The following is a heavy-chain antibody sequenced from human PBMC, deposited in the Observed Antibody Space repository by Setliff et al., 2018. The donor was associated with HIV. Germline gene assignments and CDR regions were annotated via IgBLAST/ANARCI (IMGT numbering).Heavy chain of an antibody. Sequence: ASVKVSCKASGYSFTDHYMHWVRQAPGQGLEWMGWINPRSGGTNYAQKFQGRVTLTRDASITTAYMELNSLRSDDTAMYYCARDRLYCSRGSCYPNWFDSWGQGTLVTVSS. CDR1: GYSFTDHY. CDR2: INPRSGGT. CDR3: ARDRLYCSRGSCYPNWFDS. V-gene: IGHV1-2*02. J-gene: IGHJ5*01. D-gene: IGHD2-15*01.